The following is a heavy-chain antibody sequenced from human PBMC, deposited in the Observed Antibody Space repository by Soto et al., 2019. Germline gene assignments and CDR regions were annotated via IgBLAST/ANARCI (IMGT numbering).Heavy chain of an antibody. Sequence: TLSLPCTVSGGSLSSGCYYWSWIRQHPGKGLEWIGYIYYSGSTYYNPSLKSRVTISVDTYKNQFSLKLSSVTSSDTAVYYCARDPRIGFGMDVWGQGTTGTVSS. D-gene: IGHD2-2*03. J-gene: IGHJ6*02. CDR2: IYYSGST. CDR1: GGSLSSGCYY. V-gene: IGHV4-31*02. CDR3: ARDPRIGFGMDV.